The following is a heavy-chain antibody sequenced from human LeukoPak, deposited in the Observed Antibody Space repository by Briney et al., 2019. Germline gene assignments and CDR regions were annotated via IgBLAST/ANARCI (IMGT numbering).Heavy chain of an antibody. CDR1: GFTFSSYW. CDR2: IKQDGSEK. V-gene: IGHV3-7*01. D-gene: IGHD1-26*01. Sequence: GGSLRRSCAASGFTFSSYWMSWVRQAPGNGLEWVANIKQDGSEKYYVDSVKGRFTISRDNAKNSLYLQMNSLRAEDTAVYYCARDNTKWELLGTFDYWGQGTLVTVSS. J-gene: IGHJ4*02. CDR3: ARDNTKWELLGTFDY.